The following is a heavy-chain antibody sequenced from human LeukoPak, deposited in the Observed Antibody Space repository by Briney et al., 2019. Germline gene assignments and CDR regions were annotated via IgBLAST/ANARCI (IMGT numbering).Heavy chain of an antibody. CDR2: ISYDGSNK. Sequence: PGGSLRLSCAASGFTFSNYGMHWVRQAPGKGLEWVAVISYDGSNKYYADSVKGRFTISRDNSKNTLYLQMNSLRAEDTAVHSCAKDGGFGSGSYPLDYWGQGTLVTVSS. V-gene: IGHV3-30*18. J-gene: IGHJ4*02. CDR3: AKDGGFGSGSYPLDY. CDR1: GFTFSNYG. D-gene: IGHD3-10*01.